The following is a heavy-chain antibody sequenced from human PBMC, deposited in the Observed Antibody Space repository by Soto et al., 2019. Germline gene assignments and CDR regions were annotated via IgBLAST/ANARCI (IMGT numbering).Heavy chain of an antibody. J-gene: IGHJ3*02. Sequence: QVQLVQAGADVKKPGASVKVSCKASGYNFTSYGLSWVRQAPGQGLEWMGWISPHNDRTKYARRFQDTVTMTTETPTSTVYMELGSLRSDDTAVYYCARDLYYSSGRYFDHDAFDIWGQGTVVTVSS. V-gene: IGHV1-18*01. CDR3: ARDLYYSSGRYFDHDAFDI. CDR2: ISPHNDRT. CDR1: GYNFTSYG. D-gene: IGHD6-19*01.